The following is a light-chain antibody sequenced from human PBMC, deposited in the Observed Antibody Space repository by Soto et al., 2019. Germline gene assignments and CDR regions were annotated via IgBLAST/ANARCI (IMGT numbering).Light chain of an antibody. J-gene: IGLJ2*01. CDR3: CSYAGRNTLI. CDR2: AVN. V-gene: IGLV2-8*01. CDR1: RSDVGGNDL. Sequence: QSALTQPPSASGSPGQSVTISCTGSRSDVGGNDLVSWYQQHPGKAPQLIISAVNKRPSGVPDRFSGSKSGNTASLTVSGLQAEDEAAYYCCSYAGRNTLIFGGGTTLTVL.